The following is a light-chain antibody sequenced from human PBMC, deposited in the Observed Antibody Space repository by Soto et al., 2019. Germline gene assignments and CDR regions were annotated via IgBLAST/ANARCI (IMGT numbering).Light chain of an antibody. Sequence: DIQMTQSPSTLSASVRDRVTITCRASQSIGNLLAWYQQKPGKAPNLLIYDASSLETGVPSRFIGSGSGTEFTLTISSLQPDDFATYFCQQYSSYSPWAFGQGTWVEIK. CDR3: QQYSSYSPWA. V-gene: IGKV1-5*01. J-gene: IGKJ1*01. CDR2: DAS. CDR1: QSIGNL.